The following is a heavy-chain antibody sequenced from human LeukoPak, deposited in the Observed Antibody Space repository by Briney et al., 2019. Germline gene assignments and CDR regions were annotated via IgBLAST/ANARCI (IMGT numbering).Heavy chain of an antibody. CDR2: IYSGGST. Sequence: GGSLRLSCAASGFTVSSNYMSWVRQAPGEGLEWVSVIYSGGSTYYAESVKGRFTISRDNSKNTLYLQMNSLRAEDTAVYYCARDRKVGATEYDYWGQGTLVTVSS. CDR3: ARDRKVGATEYDY. D-gene: IGHD1-26*01. CDR1: GFTVSSNY. V-gene: IGHV3-53*01. J-gene: IGHJ4*02.